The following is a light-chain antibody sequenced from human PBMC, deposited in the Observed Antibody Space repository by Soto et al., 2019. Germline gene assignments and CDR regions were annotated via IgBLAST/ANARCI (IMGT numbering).Light chain of an antibody. CDR1: QTVIKNY. V-gene: IGKV3-20*01. Sequence: ESVLTQSPGTLSLSPGERATLSCRASQTVIKNYLAWYQRKPGQAPRLLIYGASNRATGIPDRFSGDGSGTDFPLTINRLEAEDSALYYCQKYDTTPYTFGQGTKLEIK. CDR2: GAS. CDR3: QKYDTTPYT. J-gene: IGKJ2*01.